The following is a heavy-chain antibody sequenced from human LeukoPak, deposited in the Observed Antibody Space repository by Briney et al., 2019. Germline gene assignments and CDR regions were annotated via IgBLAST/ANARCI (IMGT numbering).Heavy chain of an antibody. CDR3: AKALMAAAVANWFDP. CDR1: GFTFSSYA. Sequence: PGGSLRLSCAASGFTFSSYAMSWVRQAPGKGLEWVSAISGSGGSTYYADSVKGRFTISRDNSKNMLYLQMNSLRAEDTAVYYCAKALMAAAVANWFDPWGQGTLVTVSS. J-gene: IGHJ5*02. CDR2: ISGSGGST. V-gene: IGHV3-23*01. D-gene: IGHD6-13*01.